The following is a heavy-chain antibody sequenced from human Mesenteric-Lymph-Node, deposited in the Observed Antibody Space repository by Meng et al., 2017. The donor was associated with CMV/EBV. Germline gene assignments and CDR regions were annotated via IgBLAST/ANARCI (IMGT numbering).Heavy chain of an antibody. J-gene: IGHJ4*02. D-gene: IGHD1-26*01. CDR2: IRSKANNYAT. CDR1: EFTFSDST. V-gene: IGHV3-73*01. Sequence: GGSLRLSCAASEFTFSDSTIHWVRQASGKGLEWVGRIRSKANNYATAYTASVKGRFTISRDDSKNTAYLQMNSLKTEDTALYYCTNQWEKRNSWGQGTLVTVPQ. CDR3: TNQWEKRNS.